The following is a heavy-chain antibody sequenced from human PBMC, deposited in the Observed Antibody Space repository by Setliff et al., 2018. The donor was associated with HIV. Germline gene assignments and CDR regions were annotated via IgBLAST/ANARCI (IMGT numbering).Heavy chain of an antibody. Sequence: SVKVSCKASGGTFSRHAISWVRQAPGQGLEWMGGIVPMSGTADYAQKFQGRVTITADESTSTAYMELISLRSEDTAVYYCASRESGELRWSGRRGTRGYYYHMDVRGMGTTVTVSS. CDR1: GGTFSRHA. CDR2: IVPMSGTA. D-gene: IGHD1-26*01. J-gene: IGHJ6*03. CDR3: ASRESGELRWSGRRGTRGYYYHMDV. V-gene: IGHV1-69*13.